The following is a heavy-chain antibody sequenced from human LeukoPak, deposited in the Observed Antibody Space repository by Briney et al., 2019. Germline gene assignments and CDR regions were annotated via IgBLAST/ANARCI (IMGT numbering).Heavy chain of an antibody. CDR3: ARVLVVVPAAIGGSAFDI. D-gene: IGHD2-2*01. CDR1: GFTFSSYS. CDR2: ISSSSSYI. J-gene: IGHJ3*02. Sequence: GGSLRLSCAASGFTFSSYSMNWVRQAPGKGLEWVSCISSSSSYIYYADSVKGRFTISKDNAKNSLYLQMNSLRAEDTAVYYCARVLVVVPAAIGGSAFDIWGQGTMVTVSS. V-gene: IGHV3-21*01.